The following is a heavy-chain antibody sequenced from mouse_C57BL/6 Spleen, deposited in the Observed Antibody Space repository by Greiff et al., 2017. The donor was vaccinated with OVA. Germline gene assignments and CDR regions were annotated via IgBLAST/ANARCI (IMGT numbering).Heavy chain of an antibody. J-gene: IGHJ4*01. CDR1: GYTFTSYW. V-gene: IGHV1-69*01. D-gene: IGHD4-1*01. Sequence: QVQLQQPGAELVMPGASVKLSCKASGYTFTSYWMHWVKQRPGQGLEWIGEIDPSDSYTNYNQKFKGKSNLTVDKSSSTAYLQLRSLTSEDSAVCYCARRWDYAMDYWGQGTSVTVSS. CDR2: IDPSDSYT. CDR3: ARRWDYAMDY.